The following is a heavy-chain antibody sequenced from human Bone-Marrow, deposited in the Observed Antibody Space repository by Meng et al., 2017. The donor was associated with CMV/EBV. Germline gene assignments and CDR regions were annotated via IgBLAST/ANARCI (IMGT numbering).Heavy chain of an antibody. V-gene: IGHV3-23*01. J-gene: IGHJ5*02. D-gene: IGHD3-10*01. CDR2: ISGSGGST. Sequence: GESLKISCAASGFIFSSYAMSWVRQAPGKGLEWVSAISGSGGSTYYADSVKGRFTISRDNSKNTLYLQMNSLRAEDTAVYYCAKGGYYYGSIRFDPWGQGTLVTVSS. CDR3: AKGGYYYGSIRFDP. CDR1: GFIFSSYA.